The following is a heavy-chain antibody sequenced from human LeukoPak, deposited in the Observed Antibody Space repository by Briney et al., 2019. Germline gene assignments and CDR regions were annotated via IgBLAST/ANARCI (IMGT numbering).Heavy chain of an antibody. CDR1: GYTFTGYY. V-gene: IGHV7-4-1*02. CDR3: ARDDSLEVGAMNY. CDR2: INTNTGNP. D-gene: IGHD1-26*01. Sequence: ASVKVSCKASGYTFTGYYMHWVRQAPGQGLEWMGWINTNTGNPTYAQGFTGRFVFSLDTSVSTAYLQISSLKAEDTAVYYCARDDSLEVGAMNYWGQGTLVTVSS. J-gene: IGHJ4*02.